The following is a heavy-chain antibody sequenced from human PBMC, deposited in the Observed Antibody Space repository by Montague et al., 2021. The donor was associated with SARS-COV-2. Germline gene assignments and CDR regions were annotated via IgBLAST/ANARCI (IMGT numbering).Heavy chain of an antibody. CDR1: GGSISSCC. Sequence: SETLSLTCTVSGGSISSCCYNWIWQPPRDGMELEWYIRNYTSGTSNSNLTLQSRVTIPTYTSKNQLSLTANSVTAADTAMYYCARDPGLAGYTAGLGYWGQGTLVTVSS. V-gene: IGHV4-4*08. J-gene: IGHJ4*02. D-gene: IGHD3-16*01. CDR3: ARDPGLAGYTAGLGY. CDR2: NYTSGTS.